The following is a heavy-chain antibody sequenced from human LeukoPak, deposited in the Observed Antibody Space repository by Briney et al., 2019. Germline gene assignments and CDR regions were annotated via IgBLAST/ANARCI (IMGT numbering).Heavy chain of an antibody. CDR2: IRSGAYT. CDR1: GFTFSSYA. D-gene: IGHD3-10*01. V-gene: IGHV3-23*01. J-gene: IGHJ4*02. Sequence: PGGSLRLSCAASGFTFSSYAMTSVRQAPGKGLEWVSTIRSGAYTYYADSVKGRLSVYRDNSKNTLYLEMNSLRAEDAAVYYCARISVVSRSGPLDYWGQGTLVTVSS. CDR3: ARISVVSRSGPLDY.